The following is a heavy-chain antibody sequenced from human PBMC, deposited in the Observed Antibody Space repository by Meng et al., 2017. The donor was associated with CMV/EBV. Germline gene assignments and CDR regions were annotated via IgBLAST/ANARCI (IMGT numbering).Heavy chain of an antibody. CDR2: INPNSGGT. CDR1: GYTFTGYY. Sequence: SVTVSCKASGYTFTGYYMHWVRQAPGQGLEWMGWINPNSGGTNYAQKFQGRVTMTRDTSISTAYMELSRLRSDDTAVYYCARDILTGYYRDYYYGMDVWGQGTTVTVSS. CDR3: ARDILTGYYRDYYYGMDV. J-gene: IGHJ6*02. V-gene: IGHV1-2*02. D-gene: IGHD3-9*01.